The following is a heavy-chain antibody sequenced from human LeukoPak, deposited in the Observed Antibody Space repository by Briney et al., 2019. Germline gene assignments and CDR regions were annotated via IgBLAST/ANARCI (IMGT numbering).Heavy chain of an antibody. CDR2: INTNTGNP. CDR3: ARESGYDVLTGYYNVEHDY. Sequence: ASVKVSCKASGYTLTSYAMNWVQQAPGQGLEWMGWINTNTGNPTYAQGFTGRFVFSLDTSVSTAYLQISSLKAEDTAVYYCARESGYDVLTGYYNVEHDYWGQGTLVTVSS. V-gene: IGHV7-4-1*02. D-gene: IGHD3-9*01. CDR1: GYTLTSYA. J-gene: IGHJ4*02.